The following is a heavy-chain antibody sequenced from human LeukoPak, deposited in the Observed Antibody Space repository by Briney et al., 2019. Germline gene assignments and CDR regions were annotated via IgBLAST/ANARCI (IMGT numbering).Heavy chain of an antibody. J-gene: IGHJ3*02. CDR2: INPDGNEK. D-gene: IGHD3-16*01. CDR1: GFRFGSDW. CDR3: ARYYDPAVGDAFDI. Sequence: GGSLRLSCAASGFRFGSDWMTWVRQAPGKGLDWVANINPDGNEKYYVDSVKGRFTISRDNGKNSLYLQLNSLRAEDTAVYYCARYYDPAVGDAFDIWGQGTMVTVSS. V-gene: IGHV3-7*01.